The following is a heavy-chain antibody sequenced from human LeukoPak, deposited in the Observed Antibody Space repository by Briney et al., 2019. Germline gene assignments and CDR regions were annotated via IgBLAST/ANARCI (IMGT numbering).Heavy chain of an antibody. Sequence: SETLSLTCTVSGGSISSYYWSWIRQPPGKGLEWIGYIYYSGSTNCNPSLKSRVTISVDTSKNQFSLKLSSVTAADTAVYYCARSGHDFWSGYYYFDYWGQGTLVTVSS. V-gene: IGHV4-59*01. CDR1: GGSISSYY. J-gene: IGHJ4*02. CDR2: IYYSGST. D-gene: IGHD3-3*01. CDR3: ARSGHDFWSGYYYFDY.